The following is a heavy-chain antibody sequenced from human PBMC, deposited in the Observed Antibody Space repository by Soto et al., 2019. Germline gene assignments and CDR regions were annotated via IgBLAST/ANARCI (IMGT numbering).Heavy chain of an antibody. CDR2: IYYSGST. CDR1: GGSISSGGYY. Sequence: QVQLQESGPGLVKPSQTLSLTCTVSGGSISSGGYYWSWIRQHPGKGLEWIGYIYYSGSTYYNPSLKSRVTISVDTSKNQFSLKLSSVTAADTAVYYCAREARGGGGSCFIDYWGQGTLVTVSS. CDR3: AREARGGGGSCFIDY. D-gene: IGHD2-15*01. J-gene: IGHJ4*02. V-gene: IGHV4-31*03.